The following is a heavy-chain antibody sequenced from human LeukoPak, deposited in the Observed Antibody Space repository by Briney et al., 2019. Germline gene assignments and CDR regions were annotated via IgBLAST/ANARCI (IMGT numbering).Heavy chain of an antibody. CDR3: AKLRQWQPQRYFFEY. V-gene: IGHV3-23*01. J-gene: IGHJ4*02. Sequence: GGSLRLPCAASGFTFSSYAMSWVRQAPGKGLEWVSTFSGISTTSYADAVKGRVTISRDNSKNTLYLQMDSLRADDTAVYYCAKLRQWQPQRYFFEYWGQGALVTVAS. CDR1: GFTFSSYA. D-gene: IGHD6-19*01. CDR2: FSGISTT.